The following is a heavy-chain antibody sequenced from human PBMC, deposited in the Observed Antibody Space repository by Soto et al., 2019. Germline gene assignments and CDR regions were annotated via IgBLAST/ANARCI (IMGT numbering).Heavy chain of an antibody. CDR1: GYTFTSYG. CDR2: ISGYNGNT. V-gene: IGHV1-18*01. D-gene: IGHD1-7*01. CDR3: ARTDLKLRGLDY. J-gene: IGHJ4*02. Sequence: QVQLVQSGTEVRKPGASVKVSCKASGYTFTSYGINWVRQAPGQGLEWMGWISGYNGNTDYVQRLQDRVTMTTDTPTRTAYMELRNLRSDDSAVYYCARTDLKLRGLDYWGQGTLVTVSS.